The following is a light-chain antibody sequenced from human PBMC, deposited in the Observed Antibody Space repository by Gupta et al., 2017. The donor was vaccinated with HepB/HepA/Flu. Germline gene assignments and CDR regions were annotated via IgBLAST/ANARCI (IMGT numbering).Light chain of an antibody. Sequence: DIQMTQSPSSLSASVGDRVTITCRASQSISSYLNWYQQKPGKAPKLLIYAASSLQSGVPSRFSGSGSGTDFTLTISSLQPEDFATYYCQQSYSTPQFTFGPGTKVGIK. CDR1: QSISSY. CDR2: AAS. CDR3: QQSYSTPQFT. V-gene: IGKV1-39*01. J-gene: IGKJ3*01.